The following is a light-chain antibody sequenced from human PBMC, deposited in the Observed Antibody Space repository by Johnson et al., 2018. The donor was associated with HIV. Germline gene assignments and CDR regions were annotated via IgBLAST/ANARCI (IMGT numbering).Light chain of an antibody. J-gene: IGLJ1*01. CDR2: ENN. CDR1: SSNIGNNY. CDR3: GTWDSSLSAYYV. V-gene: IGLV1-51*02. Sequence: QSVLTQPPSVSAPPGQKVTISCSGSSSNIGNNYVSWYQQLPGTAPKLLIYENNKRPSGIPDRFSGSKSGTSATLGITGLQTGDEADYYCGTWDSSLSAYYVFGTVTKFTVL.